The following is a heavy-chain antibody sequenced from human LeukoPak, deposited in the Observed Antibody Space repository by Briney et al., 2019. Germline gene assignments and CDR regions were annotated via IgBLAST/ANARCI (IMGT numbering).Heavy chain of an antibody. V-gene: IGHV3-23*01. J-gene: IGHJ4*02. Sequence: GGSLRLSCAASGFTFSSYAMSWVRQAPGKGLEWVSAISGSGGSTYYADSVKGRFTISRDNSKNTLYLRMNSLRAEVTAVYYCAKAKKYCSGGSCYYFDYWGQGTLVTVSS. CDR3: AKAKKYCSGGSCYYFDY. D-gene: IGHD2-15*01. CDR1: GFTFSSYA. CDR2: ISGSGGST.